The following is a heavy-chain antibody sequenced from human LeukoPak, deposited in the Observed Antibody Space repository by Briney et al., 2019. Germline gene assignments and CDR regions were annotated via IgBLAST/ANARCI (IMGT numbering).Heavy chain of an antibody. CDR1: GGSFSGYY. Sequence: SETRSLTCAVYGGSFSGYYWSWIRQPPGKGLEWIGEINHSGSTNYNPSLKSRVTISVDTSKNQFSLKLSSVTAADTAVYYCARGPFCSSTSCYSNWFDPWGQGTLVTVSS. CDR2: INHSGST. J-gene: IGHJ5*02. V-gene: IGHV4-34*01. CDR3: ARGPFCSSTSCYSNWFDP. D-gene: IGHD2-2*01.